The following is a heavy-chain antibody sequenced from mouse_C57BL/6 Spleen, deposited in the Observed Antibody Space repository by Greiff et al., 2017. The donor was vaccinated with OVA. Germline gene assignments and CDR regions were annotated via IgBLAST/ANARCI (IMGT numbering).Heavy chain of an antibody. CDR3: VRDYVRIAY. CDR1: GYNIKNTY. V-gene: IGHV14-3*01. Sequence: EVQLQQSVAELVRPGASVKLSCTASGYNIKNTYMHWVKQRPEQGLEWIGWIVPANGNTKYATKFQGKATITADTSSNTAYLQLSSLTSEGTTSYYCVRDYVRIAYWGQGTLVTVSA. J-gene: IGHJ3*01. CDR2: IVPANGNT. D-gene: IGHD1-1*01.